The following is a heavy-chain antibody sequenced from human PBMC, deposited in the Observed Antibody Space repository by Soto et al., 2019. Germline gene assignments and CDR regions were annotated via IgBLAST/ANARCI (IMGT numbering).Heavy chain of an antibody. V-gene: IGHV4-39*01. D-gene: IGHD6-13*01. CDR1: GGSISSSSYY. CDR3: ARRQQPLVRNLYYYYMDV. Sequence: QLQLQESGPGLVKPSETLSLTCTVSGGSISSSSYYWGWIRQPPGKGLEWIGSIYYSGSTYYNPSLKSRVTISVDTSNNQFSLKLSSVTAADTAVYYCARRQQPLVRNLYYYYMDVWGKGTTVTVSS. CDR2: IYYSGST. J-gene: IGHJ6*03.